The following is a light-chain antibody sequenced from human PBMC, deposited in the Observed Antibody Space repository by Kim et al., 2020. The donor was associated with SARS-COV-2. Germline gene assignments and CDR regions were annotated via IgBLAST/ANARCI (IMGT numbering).Light chain of an antibody. CDR3: QYCYSSPPST. CDR2: RAY. J-gene: IGKJ2*01. Sequence: ASIGDTVTITCRESRSSSNWLAWYQQKPGKAPKLLYDRAYKLETGVPLRFSGSQSGTEFTLTISRQQHDDVANYCWQYCYSSPPSTFGQGTKLEIK. CDR1: RSSSNW. V-gene: IGKV1-5*03.